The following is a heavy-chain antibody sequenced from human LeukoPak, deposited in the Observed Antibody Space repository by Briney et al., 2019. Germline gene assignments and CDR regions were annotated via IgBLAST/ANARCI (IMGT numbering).Heavy chain of an antibody. V-gene: IGHV1-24*01. CDR2: FDPEDGET. D-gene: IGHD3-22*01. Sequence: ASVKVSCKVSGYTLTELSKHWVRQAPGKGLEWMGGFDPEDGETIYAQKFQGRVTMTEDTSTDTAYMELSSLRSEDTAVYYCAIYPYYYDSSTPFDYWGQGTLVTVSS. CDR1: GYTLTELS. CDR3: AIYPYYYDSSTPFDY. J-gene: IGHJ4*02.